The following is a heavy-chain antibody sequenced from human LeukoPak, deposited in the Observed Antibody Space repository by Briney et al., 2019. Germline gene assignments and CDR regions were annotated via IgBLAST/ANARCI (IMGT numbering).Heavy chain of an antibody. J-gene: IGHJ6*02. CDR2: IIPIFGTA. V-gene: IGHV1-69*13. CDR3: ARDRGCSGGSCYLYYYYGMDV. Sequence: ASVKVSCKASGGTFSSYAISWVRQAPGQGLEWMGGIIPIFGTANYAQKFQGRVTITADESTSTAYMELSSLRSEDTAVYYCARDRGCSGGSCYLYYYYGMDVWGQGTTVTVSS. CDR1: GGTFSSYA. D-gene: IGHD2-15*01.